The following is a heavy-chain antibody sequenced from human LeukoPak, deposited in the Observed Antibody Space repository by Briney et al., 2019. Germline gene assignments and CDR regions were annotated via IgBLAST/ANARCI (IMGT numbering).Heavy chain of an antibody. V-gene: IGHV3-49*03. D-gene: IGHD1-26*01. CDR1: GFTFGDYA. J-gene: IGHJ4*02. Sequence: PGGSLRLSCTASGFTFGDYAMSWFRQAPGKGLEWVGFIRSKAYGGTTEYAASVKGRFTISRDDSKSIAYLQMNSLKTEDTAVYYCTRDMSGSYYSSSLGYFDYWGQGTLVTVSS. CDR3: TRDMSGSYYSSSLGYFDY. CDR2: IRSKAYGGTT.